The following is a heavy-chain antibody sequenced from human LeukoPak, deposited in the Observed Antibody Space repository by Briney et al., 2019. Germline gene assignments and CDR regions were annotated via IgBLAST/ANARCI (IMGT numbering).Heavy chain of an antibody. CDR1: GGSITSSY. J-gene: IGHJ5*02. CDR3: ARFGGSGSYFWFDP. V-gene: IGHV4-59*12. Sequence: SETLSLTCTVSGGSITSSYWSWIRQPPGKGLEWIGYLFYSGNTNYNPSLKSRVTMSVDTSKNQFSLKLSSVTAADTAVYYCARFGGSGSYFWFDPWGQGTLVTVSS. CDR2: LFYSGNT. D-gene: IGHD3-10*01.